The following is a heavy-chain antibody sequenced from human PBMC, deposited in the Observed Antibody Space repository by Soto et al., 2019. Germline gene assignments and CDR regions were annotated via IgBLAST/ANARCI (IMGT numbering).Heavy chain of an antibody. Sequence: EVQLVESGGGSVQPGGSLRLSCATSGFTLRNYWMVWVRQAPGKGLEWVANIKEDGGGKYFGDSVRGRFTVSRDNAKNSLYRQMNNLRAEDTAVYYCAIDGYGYNSLDNWGQGTLVTVSS. CDR2: IKEDGGGK. D-gene: IGHD3-16*02. V-gene: IGHV3-7*01. CDR3: AIDGYGYNSLDN. J-gene: IGHJ4*02. CDR1: GFTLRNYW.